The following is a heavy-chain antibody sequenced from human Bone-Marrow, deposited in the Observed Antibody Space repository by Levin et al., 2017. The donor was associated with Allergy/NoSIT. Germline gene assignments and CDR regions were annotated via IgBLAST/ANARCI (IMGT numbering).Heavy chain of an antibody. CDR2: IYYSGST. CDR3: ARAGGYSYGLDD. CDR1: GGSISSYY. V-gene: IGHV4-59*01. Sequence: SETLSLTCTVSGGSISSYYWSWIRQPPGKGLEWIGYIYYSGSTNYNPSLKSRVTISVDTSKNQFSLKLSSVTAADTAVYYCARAGGYSYGLDDWGQGTLVTVSS. D-gene: IGHD5-18*01. J-gene: IGHJ4*02.